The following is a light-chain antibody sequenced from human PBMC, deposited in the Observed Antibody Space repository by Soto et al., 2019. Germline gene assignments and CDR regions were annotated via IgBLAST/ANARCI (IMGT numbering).Light chain of an antibody. Sequence: QSALTQPPSASGSPGQSVTISCTGTSSDVGAYNYVSWYQQHPGKAPKLMIYDVSKRPSGVPYRFSGSKSGNAASLTVSGLQGVDEADYYCSSYAGSSWVFGGGTKLTVL. CDR2: DVS. CDR1: SSDVGAYNY. V-gene: IGLV2-8*01. CDR3: SSYAGSSWV. J-gene: IGLJ3*02.